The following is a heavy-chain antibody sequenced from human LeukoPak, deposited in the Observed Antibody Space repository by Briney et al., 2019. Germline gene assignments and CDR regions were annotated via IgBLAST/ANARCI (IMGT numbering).Heavy chain of an antibody. V-gene: IGHV3-48*04. Sequence: GGSLRLSCAASGFTFSSYSMDWVRQAPGKGREWVSYISSSSSTKYYADSVKGRFTISRDNAKNSLYLQMNSLRAEETAVYYCARPAYSNYVSCPDYWGQGALVTVSS. D-gene: IGHD4-11*01. CDR1: GFTFSSYS. CDR3: ARPAYSNYVSCPDY. CDR2: ISSSSSTK. J-gene: IGHJ4*02.